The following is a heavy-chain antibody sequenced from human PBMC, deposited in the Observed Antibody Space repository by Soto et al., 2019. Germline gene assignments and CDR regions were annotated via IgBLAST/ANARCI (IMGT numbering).Heavy chain of an antibody. V-gene: IGHV2-70*04. J-gene: IGHJ6*02. Sequence: GFGPTLVNPTQTLTLTCTVSGFSLSGSGMRVTWIRQPPGKALEWLARIDWEDTKLYSTSLKTRLTISKDTSKNQVVLTMTNVDPADTGTYYCARAFYAVDVWGQGTTVTVSS. CDR3: ARAFYAVDV. CDR2: IDWEDTK. CDR1: GFSLSGSGMR.